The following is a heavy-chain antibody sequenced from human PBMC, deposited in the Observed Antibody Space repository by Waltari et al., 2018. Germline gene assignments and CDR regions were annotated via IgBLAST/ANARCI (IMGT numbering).Heavy chain of an antibody. CDR3: ARHTEDDNGDD. CDR2: VRPDNSDT. J-gene: IGHJ4*02. V-gene: IGHV5-51*01. D-gene: IGHD1-1*01. CDR1: GYSFNNYW. Sequence: QLVQSGTEVKKPGESLKISCTTSGYSFNNYWIGWGRQMPGKGLEWMGIVRPDNSDTRYSPSFRGQVTISADKSISIAYLQWSSLKASDTAIYYCARHTEDDNGDDWGQGTLVTVSS.